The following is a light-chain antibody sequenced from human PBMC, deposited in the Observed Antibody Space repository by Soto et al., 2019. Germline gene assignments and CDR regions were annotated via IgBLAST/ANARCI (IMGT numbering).Light chain of an antibody. Sequence: QPVLTQPPSASGTPGQRVTISCSGSSSSIGSNSVYWYQHLPGTAPQLLIYSNSQRPSGVPDRFSGSKSGTSASLAISGLRSEDEADYYCATWDDSLSGYVFGTGTKLTVL. CDR3: ATWDDSLSGYV. CDR2: SNS. V-gene: IGLV1-47*02. CDR1: SSSIGSNS. J-gene: IGLJ1*01.